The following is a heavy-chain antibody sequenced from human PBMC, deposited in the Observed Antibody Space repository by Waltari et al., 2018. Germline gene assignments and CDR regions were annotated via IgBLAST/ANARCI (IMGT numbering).Heavy chain of an antibody. CDR3: ARGLRRDGYNSALDY. D-gene: IGHD5-12*01. Sequence: QVQLVQSGAEVKKPGASVKVSCKASGGTFSSYAISWVRQAPGQGLERMGGIIPIFGTANYAQKFQGRVTITTDEATITAYMELSSLRSEDTVVYYCARGLRRDGYNSALDYWGQGTLVTVSS. CDR2: IIPIFGTA. CDR1: GGTFSSYA. V-gene: IGHV1-69*05. J-gene: IGHJ4*02.